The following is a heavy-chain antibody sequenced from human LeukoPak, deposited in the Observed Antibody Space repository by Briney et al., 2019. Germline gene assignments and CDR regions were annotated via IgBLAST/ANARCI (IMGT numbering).Heavy chain of an antibody. J-gene: IGHJ4*02. V-gene: IGHV3-30-3*01. CDR3: ARAPTGYDSSGYYYVRAPLDY. CDR1: GFTFSSYA. Sequence: GRSLRLSCAASGFTFSSYAMLWVRQAPGKGLEWVAVMSYDGSNKYYADSVKGRFTISRDSSKNTLYLQMNSLRAEDTAVYYCARAPTGYDSSGYYYVRAPLDYWGQGTLVTVSS. CDR2: MSYDGSNK. D-gene: IGHD3-22*01.